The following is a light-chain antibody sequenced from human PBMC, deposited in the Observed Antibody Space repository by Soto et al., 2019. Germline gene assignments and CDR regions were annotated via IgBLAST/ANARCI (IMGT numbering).Light chain of an antibody. CDR2: GAS. CDR1: QSVSSSY. Sequence: ETVLTQSPGTLSLSPGERATLSCRASQSVSSSYLGWYQQKPGQAPRLLIYGASSRVTGIPDRFSGSGSGTDFTLTISRLEPEVFAEYYCQQYGSSRFTFGPGTKVDIK. CDR3: QQYGSSRFT. V-gene: IGKV3-20*01. J-gene: IGKJ3*01.